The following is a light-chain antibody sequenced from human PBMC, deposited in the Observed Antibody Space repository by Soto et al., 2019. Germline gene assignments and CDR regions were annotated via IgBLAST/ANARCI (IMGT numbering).Light chain of an antibody. CDR3: QQRSTWPLIT. CDR1: QSVNTY. J-gene: IGKJ5*01. V-gene: IGKV3-11*01. CDR2: DAS. Sequence: EIVLTQSPATLSLSPGERATLSCRASQSVNTYLAWYQQKPGLAPRLLIYDASNRATGIPARFSGSGSGTDFTFTISSLEPEDFAVYYCQQRSTWPLITFGQGTRLEIK.